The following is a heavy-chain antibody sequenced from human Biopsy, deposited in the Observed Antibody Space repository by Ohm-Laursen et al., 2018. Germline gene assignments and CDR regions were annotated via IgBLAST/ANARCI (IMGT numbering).Heavy chain of an antibody. CDR3: ARVPAYPSIDGYYGLDL. CDR2: INPNSGNA. CDR1: GYTFAGYY. D-gene: IGHD3-9*01. V-gene: IGHV1-2*02. J-gene: IGHJ6*02. Sequence: EASVKVSCKPSGYTFAGYYLHWVRQAPGHGLEWMGWINPNSGNANYAQSFQGRLTVTRDTSISTAYMELTSLTFDDTAIYYCARVPAYPSIDGYYGLDLWGQGTTVIVSS.